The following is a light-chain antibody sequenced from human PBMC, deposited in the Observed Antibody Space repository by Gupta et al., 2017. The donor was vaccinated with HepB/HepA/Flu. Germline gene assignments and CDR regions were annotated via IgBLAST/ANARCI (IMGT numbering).Light chain of an antibody. CDR3: QSYDSSLSGSKV. J-gene: IGLJ2*01. V-gene: IGLV1-40*01. Sequence: QSVLPQPPSVSGAPSGPSVTNSFPGSSPNIGAGYDVHWYQQLPGPAPKLLIYGNSNRPSGVPDRFSGSKSGTSASLAITGLQAEDEADYYCQSYDSSLSGSKVFGGGTKLTVL. CDR1: SPNIGAGYD. CDR2: GNS.